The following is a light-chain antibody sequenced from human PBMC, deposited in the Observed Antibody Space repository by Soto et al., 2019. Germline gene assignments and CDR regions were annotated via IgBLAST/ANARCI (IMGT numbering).Light chain of an antibody. Sequence: QSALTQPPSASRSPGQSVTISCTGTRSDVGGYDYVSWYQQHPGKAPKLMIYEVTKRPSGVPDRFSGSKSGNTASLTVSGLQAEDEADYYCSSYAGSNNLVVFGGGTKLTVL. CDR1: RSDVGGYDY. V-gene: IGLV2-8*02. J-gene: IGLJ2*01. CDR2: EVT. CDR3: SSYAGSNNLVV.